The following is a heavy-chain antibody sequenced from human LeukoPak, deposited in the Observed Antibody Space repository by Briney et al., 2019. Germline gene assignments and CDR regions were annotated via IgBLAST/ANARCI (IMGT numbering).Heavy chain of an antibody. J-gene: IGHJ4*02. V-gene: IGHV4-59*01. D-gene: IGHD1-1*01. CDR1: GGSISSCY. Sequence: SETLSLTCNVSGGSISSCYWSWIRQSPGKGLECIGFISDSGRANHNPSLRGRATISIDTSKNQLSLKLSSVTAADTAVYFCARGQSVHAWHWDHWGQGTLATVSS. CDR2: ISDSGRA. CDR3: ARGQSVHAWHWDH.